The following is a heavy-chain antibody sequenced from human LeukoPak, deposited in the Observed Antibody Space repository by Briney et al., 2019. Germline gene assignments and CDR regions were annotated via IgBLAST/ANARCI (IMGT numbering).Heavy chain of an antibody. V-gene: IGHV1-2*04. CDR2: INPDSGGT. CDR3: ATGWTGTTPAPYYFDY. D-gene: IGHD1-1*01. CDR1: GYTFAGYY. J-gene: IGHJ4*02. Sequence: PWASVKVSCKASGYTFAGYYMHWVRQAPGQGLEWMGWINPDSGGTNYAQKFQGCVTMTRDTSISTAYMELSRLRSDDTAVYYCATGWTGTTPAPYYFDYWGQGTLVTVSS.